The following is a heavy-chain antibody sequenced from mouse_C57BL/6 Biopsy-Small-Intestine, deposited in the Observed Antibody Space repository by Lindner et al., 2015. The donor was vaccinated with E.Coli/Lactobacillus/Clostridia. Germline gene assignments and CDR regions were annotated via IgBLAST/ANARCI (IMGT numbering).Heavy chain of an antibody. Sequence: SVKVSARLLDTPSPTTICTGCDRPLDKGLSGWDGSTLVVGTRYAQKFQGRVTMTRDTSISTASMELSRLRSDDTAVYYCARDGTAVTGASKNGFDIWGQGTMVSVSS. CDR3: ARDGTAVTGASKNGFDI. D-gene: IGHD3-3*01. J-gene: IGHJ3*01. CDR2: STLVVGT. V-gene: IGHV1-84*02. CDR1: DTPSPTT.